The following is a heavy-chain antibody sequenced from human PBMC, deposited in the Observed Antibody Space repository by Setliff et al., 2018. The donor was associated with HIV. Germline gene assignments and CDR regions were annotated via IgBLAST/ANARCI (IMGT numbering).Heavy chain of an antibody. CDR3: ARYSPRGYTLTGPY. CDR2: IYYSGST. D-gene: IGHD6-25*01. J-gene: IGHJ4*02. V-gene: IGHV4-30-4*08. CDR1: GGSISSGDYY. Sequence: TLSLTCTVSGGSISSGDYYWSWIRQPPGKGLEWIGNIYYSGSTYYNPSLKSRVTISVDTSKNQFSLKLTSVTAADTAVYYCARYSPRGYTLTGPYWGQGTLVTVSS.